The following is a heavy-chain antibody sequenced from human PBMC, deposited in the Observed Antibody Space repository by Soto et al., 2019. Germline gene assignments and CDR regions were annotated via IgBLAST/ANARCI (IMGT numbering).Heavy chain of an antibody. CDR2: IYYSGST. V-gene: IGHV4-59*01. D-gene: IGHD1-26*01. CDR3: ASAVGASRFDY. Sequence: PSETLSLTCTVSGGSISSYYWSWIRQPPGKGLEWIGYIYYSGSTNYNPSLKSRVTISVDTSKNQFSLKLSSVTAADTAVYYCASAVGASRFDYWGQGILVTVSS. CDR1: GGSISSYY. J-gene: IGHJ4*02.